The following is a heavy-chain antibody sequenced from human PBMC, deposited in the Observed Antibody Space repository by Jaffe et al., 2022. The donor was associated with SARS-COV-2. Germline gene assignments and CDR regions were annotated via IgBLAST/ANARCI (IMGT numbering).Heavy chain of an antibody. CDR2: INQDGSDK. Sequence: VHLVESGGGLVQPGGSLRLSCAASGITFSNYWMSWVRQAPGKGLEWVANINQDGSDKYYVDSMKGRFTISRDNAKNSLYLQMNSLRVEDTAVYYCASTTDDYGGNSMLYYFNYWGQGTLVTVSS. J-gene: IGHJ4*02. D-gene: IGHD4-17*01. CDR3: ASTTDDYGGNSMLYYFNY. CDR1: GITFSNYW. V-gene: IGHV3-7*01.